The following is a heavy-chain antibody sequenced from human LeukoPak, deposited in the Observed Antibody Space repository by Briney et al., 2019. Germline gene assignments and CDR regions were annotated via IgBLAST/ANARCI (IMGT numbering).Heavy chain of an antibody. CDR1: GYTFTTYY. V-gene: IGHV1-2*02. D-gene: IGHD3-10*01. CDR2: INPNSGDT. CDR3: ARECVLDKFTMIRGVIGTL. Sequence: GASVKVSFKASGYTFTTYYIHWVRQAPGQGLEWMGWINPNSGDTNYAQKFQGRVTMTRDTSISTAYMELSRLRSDDTAVYYCARECVLDKFTMIRGVIGTLWGQGTLVTVSS. J-gene: IGHJ4*02.